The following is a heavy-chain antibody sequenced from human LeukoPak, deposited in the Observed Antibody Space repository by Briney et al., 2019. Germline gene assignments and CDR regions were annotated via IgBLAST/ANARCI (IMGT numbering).Heavy chain of an antibody. CDR2: ISRSGNTK. V-gene: IGHV3-48*03. J-gene: IGHJ4*02. D-gene: IGHD4-17*01. CDR3: ARDAPGTVPNDY. CDR1: GVIFTSYE. Sequence: PGGSLRLSCSASGVIFTSYEMNWVREAPGKGLEEVGWISRSGNTKYSDSVKGRFTISRDNANTSLYLQTNSLGVVATAVYSCARDAPGTVPNDYWGQGILVTVSS.